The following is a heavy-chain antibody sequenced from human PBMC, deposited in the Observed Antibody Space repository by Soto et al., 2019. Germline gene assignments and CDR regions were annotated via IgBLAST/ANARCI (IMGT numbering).Heavy chain of an antibody. V-gene: IGHV1-8*01. J-gene: IGHJ4*02. CDR1: GYTFTSYD. CDR3: ARGRTGYSSGWYLVYYFDY. D-gene: IGHD6-19*01. Sequence: QVQLVQSGAEVKKPGASVKVSCKASGYTFTSYDINWVRQATGQGLEWMGWMNPTSGNTGYAQKFQGRVTMTRNTSVRTAYMELSSRRSEDTDVYYCARGRTGYSSGWYLVYYFDYWGQGTLVTVSS. CDR2: MNPTSGNT.